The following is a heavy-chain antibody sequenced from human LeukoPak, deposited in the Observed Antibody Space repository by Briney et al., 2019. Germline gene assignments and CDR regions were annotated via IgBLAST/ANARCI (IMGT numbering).Heavy chain of an antibody. J-gene: IGHJ3*02. Sequence: GGSLRLSCAASGGTFSSYAISWVRQAPGQGLEWMGGIIPIFGTANYAQKFQGRVTITADESTSTAYMELSSLRSEDTAVYYCARDDTYDYVWGSYRCSAFDIWGQGTMVTVSS. V-gene: IGHV1-69*01. CDR2: IIPIFGTA. CDR3: ARDDTYDYVWGSYRCSAFDI. CDR1: GGTFSSYA. D-gene: IGHD3-16*02.